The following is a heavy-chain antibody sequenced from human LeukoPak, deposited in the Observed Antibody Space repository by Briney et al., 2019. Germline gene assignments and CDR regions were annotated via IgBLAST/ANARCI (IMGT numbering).Heavy chain of an antibody. Sequence: PGGSLRLSCVASGFSFRNYGMHWVRQAPGKGLEWVAAISRDGSNKYYADSVKGRFTISRDNAKNSLYLQMNSLRAEDTAVYYCARRCGGDCPLDYWGQGTLVTVSS. D-gene: IGHD2-21*01. CDR1: GFSFRNYG. CDR3: ARRCGGDCPLDY. V-gene: IGHV3-30*12. CDR2: ISRDGSNK. J-gene: IGHJ4*02.